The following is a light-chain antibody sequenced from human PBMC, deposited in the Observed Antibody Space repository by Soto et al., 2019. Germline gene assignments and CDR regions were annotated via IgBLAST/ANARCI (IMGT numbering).Light chain of an antibody. CDR3: SSYATGFKGV. J-gene: IGLJ1*01. CDR1: STDVGAYNY. V-gene: IGLV2-14*01. Sequence: ALAQPASVSGSPGQSITISCTGTSTDVGAYNYIAWYQQHPGKAPKLIIYEVTNRPSGVSYRFSASKSGNTASLTISGLHSEDEADYYCSSYATGFKGVFGTGTKVTVL. CDR2: EVT.